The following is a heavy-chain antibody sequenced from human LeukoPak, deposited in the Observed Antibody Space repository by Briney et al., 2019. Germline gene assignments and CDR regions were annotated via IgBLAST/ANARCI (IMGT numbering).Heavy chain of an antibody. Sequence: GRSLRLSCAASGFSFGVCAMHWVRQAPGKGLEWVATISYDGNNKHYTDSVEGRFTISRDNSKNTLYLQMNTLRVEDTAMYYCVRGVTIYDSSGYFDYWGQGTLVTVSS. J-gene: IGHJ4*02. CDR1: GFSFGVCA. CDR2: ISYDGNNK. D-gene: IGHD3-22*01. CDR3: VRGVTIYDSSGYFDY. V-gene: IGHV3-30-3*01.